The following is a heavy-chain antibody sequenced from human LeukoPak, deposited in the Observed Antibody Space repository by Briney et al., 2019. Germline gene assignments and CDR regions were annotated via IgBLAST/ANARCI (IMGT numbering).Heavy chain of an antibody. D-gene: IGHD3-3*01. CDR1: GGSISSYY. CDR2: IYYSGST. Sequence: PSETLSLTCTASGGSISSYYWSWIRQPPGKGLEWIGYIYYSGSTNYNPSLKSRVTISVDTSKNQFSLKLSSVTAADTAVYYCARVPRYDFWSGYLYYYYMDVWGKGTTVTVSS. V-gene: IGHV4-59*01. J-gene: IGHJ6*03. CDR3: ARVPRYDFWSGYLYYYYMDV.